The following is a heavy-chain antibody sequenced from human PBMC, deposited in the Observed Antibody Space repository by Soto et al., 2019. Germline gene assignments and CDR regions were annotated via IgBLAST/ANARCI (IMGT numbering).Heavy chain of an antibody. D-gene: IGHD3-3*01. Sequence: ASVKVSCKASGYTFTGYYMHWVRQAPGQGLEWMGWINPNSGGTNYAQKFQGWVTMTRDTSISTAYMELSRLRSDDTAVYYCARDRAHGFWSGYGMDVWGQGTAVTVSS. CDR3: ARDRAHGFWSGYGMDV. J-gene: IGHJ6*02. V-gene: IGHV1-2*04. CDR1: GYTFTGYY. CDR2: INPNSGGT.